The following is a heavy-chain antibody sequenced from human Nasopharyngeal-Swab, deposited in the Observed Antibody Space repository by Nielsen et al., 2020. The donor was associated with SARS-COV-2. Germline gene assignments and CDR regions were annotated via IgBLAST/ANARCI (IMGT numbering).Heavy chain of an antibody. CDR3: AREAGLLWFGRRDAFDI. V-gene: IGHV1-69*10. J-gene: IGHJ3*02. D-gene: IGHD3-10*01. CDR1: GGTFSSYA. Sequence: SVKVSCKASGGTFSSYAISWVRQAPGQGLEWMGGIIPILGIANYAQKFQGRVTITADKSTSTAYMELSSLRSEDTAVYYCAREAGLLWFGRRDAFDIWGQGTMVTVSS. CDR2: IIPILGIA.